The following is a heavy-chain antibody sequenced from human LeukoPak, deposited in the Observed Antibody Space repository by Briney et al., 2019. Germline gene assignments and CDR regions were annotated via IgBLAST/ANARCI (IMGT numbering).Heavy chain of an antibody. CDR3: ARDRDYGDYNTQDLFVY. V-gene: IGHV1-18*01. J-gene: IGHJ4*02. D-gene: IGHD4-17*01. Sequence: ASVKVSCKASGYTFTSYGISWVRQAPGQGLEWMGWISAYNGNTNYAQRLQGSVTMTTDTSTSTAYMELRSLRSDDTAVYYCARDRDYGDYNTQDLFVYWGQGTLVTVSS. CDR1: GYTFTSYG. CDR2: ISAYNGNT.